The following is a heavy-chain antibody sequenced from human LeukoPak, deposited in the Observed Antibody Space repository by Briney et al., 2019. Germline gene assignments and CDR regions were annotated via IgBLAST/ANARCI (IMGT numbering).Heavy chain of an antibody. J-gene: IGHJ6*02. CDR1: GGSISSYY. Sequence: SETLSLTCTVSGGSISSYYWSWIRQPPGKGLEWIGYIYYSGSTNYNPSLKSRVTISVDTSKNQFSLKLSSVTAADTAVYYCARTPHYYESSGSYYFQGMDVWGQGTTVTVSS. D-gene: IGHD3-22*01. CDR3: ARTPHYYESSGSYYFQGMDV. V-gene: IGHV4-59*01. CDR2: IYYSGST.